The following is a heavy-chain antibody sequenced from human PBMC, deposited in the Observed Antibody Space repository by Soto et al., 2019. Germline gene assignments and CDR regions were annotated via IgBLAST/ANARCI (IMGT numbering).Heavy chain of an antibody. CDR1: GFAVNSNY. CDR2: LFGGGTT. Sequence: EVQLVASGGGLIQPGGSLRLSCAASGFAVNSNYMSWVRQPPGKGLEWVSVLFGGGTTHYSDSVKGRFTISRDNSKNTVFPQMNSLRAEDTAVYYCVRTSSYWGQGVRVIVSS. J-gene: IGHJ4*02. CDR3: VRTSSY. V-gene: IGHV3-53*03. D-gene: IGHD2-2*01.